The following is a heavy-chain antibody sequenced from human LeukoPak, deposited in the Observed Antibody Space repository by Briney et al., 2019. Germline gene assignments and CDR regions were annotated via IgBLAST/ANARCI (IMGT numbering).Heavy chain of an antibody. D-gene: IGHD7-27*01. Sequence: GASVKVSCKASGGTLSNHAVSWLRQAPGQGLEWMGRIIPVSGTTNYAQKFQGRVTITTDESTSTVYMDLSSLRSEDTAVYFCARSGNWGSPHYWYFDLWGRGTLVAVSS. V-gene: IGHV1-69*05. CDR2: IIPVSGTT. CDR3: ARSGNWGSPHYWYFDL. CDR1: GGTLSNHA. J-gene: IGHJ2*01.